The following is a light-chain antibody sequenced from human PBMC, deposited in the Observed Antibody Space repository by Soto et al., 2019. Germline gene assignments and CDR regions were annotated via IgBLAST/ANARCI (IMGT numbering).Light chain of an antibody. Sequence: DIQMTQSPSSLSASVGDRFTITCRASQSISSYLNWYQQKPGKAPKLLIYAASSLRSGVPSRFSGSGSGTEFTLTISSLQPEDFATYYCLQHNSYPWTFGQGTKVDI. CDR2: AAS. CDR3: LQHNSYPWT. J-gene: IGKJ1*01. V-gene: IGKV1-17*01. CDR1: QSISSY.